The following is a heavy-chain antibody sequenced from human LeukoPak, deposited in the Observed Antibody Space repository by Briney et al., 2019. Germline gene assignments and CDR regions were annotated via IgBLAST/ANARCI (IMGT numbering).Heavy chain of an antibody. J-gene: IGHJ5*02. CDR2: ISSSSSYI. CDR3: AREVVAGYYT. Sequence: GGSLRLSCAASGFTFSSCGMNWVRQAPGKGLEWVSSISSSSSYIYYADSVKGRFTISRDNAKNSLYLQMNSLRAEDTAVYYCAREVVAGYYTWGQGTLVTVSS. D-gene: IGHD3-9*01. V-gene: IGHV3-21*01. CDR1: GFTFSSCG.